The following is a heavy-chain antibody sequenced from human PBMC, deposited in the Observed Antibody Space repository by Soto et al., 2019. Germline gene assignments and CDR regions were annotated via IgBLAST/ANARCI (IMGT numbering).Heavy chain of an antibody. J-gene: IGHJ4*02. CDR1: GFTFGDYA. D-gene: IGHD1-26*01. CDR2: ISWNSGSI. V-gene: IGHV3-9*01. CDR3: ARDGVGNKVFFGDFDY. Sequence: LRLSCAASGFTFGDYAMHWVRQAPGKGLEWVSGISWNSGSIGYADSVKGRFTISRDNAKNTLYLQMNSLRAEDTAFYYCARDGVGNKVFFGDFDYWGQGALVTVSS.